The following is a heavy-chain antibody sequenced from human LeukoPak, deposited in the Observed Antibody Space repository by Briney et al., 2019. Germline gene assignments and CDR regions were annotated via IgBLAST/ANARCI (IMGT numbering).Heavy chain of an antibody. D-gene: IGHD5-24*01. V-gene: IGHV3-21*01. Sequence: GGSLSLSCAVSGFTFSSYIMNWVRQAPGKGVEWVSSISSSSSYIYYADSVKGRFTISRDNAKNSLYLQMNSLRAEDTAVYYCAKSDGYNWFDPWGQGTLVTVSS. J-gene: IGHJ5*02. CDR3: AKSDGYNWFDP. CDR1: GFTFSSYI. CDR2: ISSSSSYI.